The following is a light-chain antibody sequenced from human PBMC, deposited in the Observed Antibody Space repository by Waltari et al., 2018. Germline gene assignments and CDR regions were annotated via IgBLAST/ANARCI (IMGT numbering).Light chain of an antibody. CDR2: DAR. J-gene: IGLJ2*01. CDR1: SSDIGGYNY. V-gene: IGLV2-14*01. Sequence: QSALTQPASVSGSPGQSITISCTGTSSDIGGYNYASWYQQHPGRAPNLIVYDARKWPAGVCVRFSGSKSGNTASLTISGLQAEDEADYYCSSYTRVSASVVFGGGTKLTVL. CDR3: SSYTRVSASVV.